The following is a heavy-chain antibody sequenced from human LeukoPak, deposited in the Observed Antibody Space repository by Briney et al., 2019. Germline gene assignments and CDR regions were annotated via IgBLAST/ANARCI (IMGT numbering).Heavy chain of an antibody. V-gene: IGHV3-48*02. CDR2: ISSSSSTI. CDR3: ARGGYCSSTSCYQGYYYGMDV. J-gene: IGHJ6*02. Sequence: GGSLRLSCAASGLTFSSYSMNWVRQAPGKGLEWVSYISSSSSTIYYADSVKGRFTISRDNAKNSLYLQMNSLRDEDTAVYYCARGGYCSSTSCYQGYYYGMDVWGQGTTVTVSS. CDR1: GLTFSSYS. D-gene: IGHD2-2*01.